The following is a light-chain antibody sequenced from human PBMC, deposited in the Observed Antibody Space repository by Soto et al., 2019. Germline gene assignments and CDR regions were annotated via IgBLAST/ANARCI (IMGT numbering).Light chain of an antibody. V-gene: IGLV2-23*02. CDR1: SSDVGNYEL. Sequence: QSALTQPASVSGSPGQSITISCIGTSSDVGNYELVSWYQQLPGKAPKPIIYEVTKRPSGVPNRFSGSKSGNTASLTISGLLAEDEADYHCCSFAGGSTYVVFGGGTKLTVL. CDR2: EVT. CDR3: CSFAGGSTYVV. J-gene: IGLJ2*01.